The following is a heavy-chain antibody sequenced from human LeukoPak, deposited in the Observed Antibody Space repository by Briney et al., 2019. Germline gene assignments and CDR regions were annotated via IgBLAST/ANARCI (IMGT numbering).Heavy chain of an antibody. D-gene: IGHD3-22*01. CDR2: INHSGST. V-gene: IGHV4-34*01. J-gene: IGHJ4*02. CDR3: AIHNSSGYHGFDY. Sequence: SETLSLTCAVHGGSFSGYYWSWIRQPPGKGLEWIGEINHSGSTNYNPSLKSRVTISVDTSKNQFSLKLSSVTAADTAVYYCAIHNSSGYHGFDYWGQGTLVTVSS. CDR1: GGSFSGYY.